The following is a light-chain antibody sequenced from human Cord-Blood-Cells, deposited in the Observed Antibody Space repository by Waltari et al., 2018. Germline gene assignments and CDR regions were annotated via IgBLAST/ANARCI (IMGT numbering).Light chain of an antibody. CDR3: QQYYSYPYS. J-gene: IGKJ2*03. CDR2: AAP. Sequence: AIRMTQSPSSFSASTGDRVTITCRASQGISSYLAWYQQKPGKAPKLLIYAAPTLQSGVPSRFSGSGSGTDFTLTISCLQSEDFATYDCQQYYSYPYSFGQGTKLEIK. V-gene: IGKV1-8*01. CDR1: QGISSY.